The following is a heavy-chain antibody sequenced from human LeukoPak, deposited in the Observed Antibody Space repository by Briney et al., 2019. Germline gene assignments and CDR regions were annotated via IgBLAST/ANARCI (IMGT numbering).Heavy chain of an antibody. J-gene: IGHJ4*02. Sequence: SETLSLTCAVYGGSFSGYYWSWIRQPPGKGLEWIGEINHSGSTNYNPSLKSRVTISVDTSKNQFSLKLSSVTAADTAVYYCARDWVNYYDSSGYFGYWGQGTLVTVSS. CDR2: INHSGST. CDR3: ARDWVNYYDSSGYFGY. D-gene: IGHD3-22*01. CDR1: GGSFSGYY. V-gene: IGHV4-34*01.